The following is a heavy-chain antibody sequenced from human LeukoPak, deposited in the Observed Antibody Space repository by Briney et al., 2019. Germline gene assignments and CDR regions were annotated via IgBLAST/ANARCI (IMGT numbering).Heavy chain of an antibody. CDR1: GFTFDDYG. J-gene: IGHJ4*02. V-gene: IGHV3-20*04. CDR2: INWNGGST. Sequence: GGSLRLSCAASGFTFDDYGMSWVRQAPGKGLEWVSGINWNGGSTGYADSVKGRFTISRDNAKNSLYLQMNSLRAEDTAVYYCARLHNNYGYHDFFDYWGQGTLVTVSS. CDR3: ARLHNNYGYHDFFDY. D-gene: IGHD5-18*01.